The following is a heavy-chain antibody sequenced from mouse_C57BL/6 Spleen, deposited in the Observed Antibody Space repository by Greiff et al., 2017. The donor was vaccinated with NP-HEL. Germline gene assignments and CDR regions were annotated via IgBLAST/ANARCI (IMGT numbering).Heavy chain of an antibody. CDR3: ARGDGRYFDY. CDR1: GYTFTSYW. V-gene: IGHV1-59*01. D-gene: IGHD2-3*01. Sequence: QVQLQQSGAELVRPGTSVKLSCKASGYTFTSYWMHWVKQRPGQGLEWIGVIDPSDSYTNYNQKFKGKATLTVDTSSSTAYMQLSSLTSEDSAVYYCARGDGRYFDYWGQGTTLTVSS. CDR2: IDPSDSYT. J-gene: IGHJ2*01.